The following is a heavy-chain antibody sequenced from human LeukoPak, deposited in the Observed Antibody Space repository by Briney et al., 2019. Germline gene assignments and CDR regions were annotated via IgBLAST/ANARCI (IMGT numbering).Heavy chain of an antibody. J-gene: IGHJ6*02. CDR2: IYSGGST. CDR3: ASSSPGRYYYYGMDV. Sequence: PGGSLRLSCAASGFTVSSNYMSWVRQAPGKGLEWVSVIYSGGSTYYADSVKGRFTISRHNSKNTLCLQMNSLRAEDTAVYYCASSSPGRYYYYGMDVWGQGTTVTVSS. CDR1: GFTVSSNY. V-gene: IGHV3-53*04. D-gene: IGHD6-13*01.